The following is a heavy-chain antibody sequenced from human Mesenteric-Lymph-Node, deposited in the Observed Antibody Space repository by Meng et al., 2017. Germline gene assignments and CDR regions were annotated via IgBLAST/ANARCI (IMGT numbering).Heavy chain of an antibody. CDR3: ARGFNGDNSDAFGY. D-gene: IGHD4-23*01. V-gene: IGHV3-11*01. CDR1: GFTFSDYY. Sequence: QVQLVESGGGVVKPGGSLRLSCAASGFTFSDYYMSWIRQDPGKGLEWISYISTSGNTIYYTDSVKGRFAISRDNAKNSLYLQMSSLRAEDTAVYYCARGFNGDNSDAFGYWGQGTLVTVSS. J-gene: IGHJ4*02. CDR2: ISTSGNTI.